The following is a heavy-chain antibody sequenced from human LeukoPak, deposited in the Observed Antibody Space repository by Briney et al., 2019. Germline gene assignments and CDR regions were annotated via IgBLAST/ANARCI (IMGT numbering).Heavy chain of an antibody. CDR1: GYTFTDYY. J-gene: IGHJ4*02. Sequence: ASVKVSCKSSGYTFTDYYMHWVRQAPGQGLEWMGWINPNSGGTKYAQKFQGRVTMTRDTSIKTAYMELSRLTYDDTAVYYCAGLPRDNWNEPLDYWGQGTLVTVSS. CDR2: INPNSGGT. D-gene: IGHD1-20*01. V-gene: IGHV1-2*02. CDR3: AGLPRDNWNEPLDY.